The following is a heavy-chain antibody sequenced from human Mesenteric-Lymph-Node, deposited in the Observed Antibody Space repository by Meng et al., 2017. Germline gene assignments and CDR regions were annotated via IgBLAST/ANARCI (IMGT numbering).Heavy chain of an antibody. CDR2: IKQDGSEK. J-gene: IGHJ3*02. V-gene: IGHV3-7*01. D-gene: IGHD5-18*01. CDR1: GFTFSSYW. Sequence: GESLKISCAASGFTFSSYWMSWVRQAPGKGLEWVANIKQDGSEKYYVDSVKGRFTISRDNAKNSLYLQMNSLRAEDTAVYYCARDYELWLGTDAFDIWGQGTMVTVSS. CDR3: ARDYELWLGTDAFDI.